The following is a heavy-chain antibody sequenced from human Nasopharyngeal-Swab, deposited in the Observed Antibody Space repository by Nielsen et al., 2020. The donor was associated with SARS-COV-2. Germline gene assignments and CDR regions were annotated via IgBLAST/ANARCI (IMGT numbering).Heavy chain of an antibody. V-gene: IGHV1-24*01. CDR1: GYTLTELS. CDR2: FDPEDGET. J-gene: IGHJ4*02. Sequence: VKVSCKVSGYTLTELSMHWVRQAPGKGLEWMGGFDPEDGETIYAQKFQGRVTMTEDTSTDTAYMELSGLRSEDTAVYYCATDRRVTLSHYFDYWGQGTLVTVSS. CDR3: ATDRRVTLSHYFDY. D-gene: IGHD3-10*01.